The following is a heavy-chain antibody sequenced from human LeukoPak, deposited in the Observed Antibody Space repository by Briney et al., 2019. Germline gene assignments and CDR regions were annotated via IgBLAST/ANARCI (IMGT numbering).Heavy chain of an antibody. CDR3: ARDGQYGGYRGYWYFDL. D-gene: IGHD5-12*01. Sequence: SETLSLTCTVSGGSISTSSYYWSWIRQPPGKGLEWIGYIYYSGSTNYNPSLKSRVTISVDTSKNQFSLKLSSVTAADTAVYYCARDGQYGGYRGYWYFDLWGRGTLVTVSS. CDR2: IYYSGST. J-gene: IGHJ2*01. V-gene: IGHV4-61*01. CDR1: GGSISTSSYY.